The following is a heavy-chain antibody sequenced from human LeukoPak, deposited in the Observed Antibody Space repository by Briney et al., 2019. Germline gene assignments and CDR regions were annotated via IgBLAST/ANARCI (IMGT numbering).Heavy chain of an antibody. CDR3: ARGGVTTKTLKDIWLDY. CDR1: GFTFSNYA. CDR2: MSYDGSNK. D-gene: IGHD4-17*01. V-gene: IGHV3-30-3*01. Sequence: AGSLSLACAASGFTFSNYAMHWVRQAPGKGLEWVALMSYDGSNKFYADSVKGRFTISRDNSKSTLYLQMNSLKAEDTAVYYCARGGVTTKTLKDIWLDYWGQGTLVTVSS. J-gene: IGHJ4*02.